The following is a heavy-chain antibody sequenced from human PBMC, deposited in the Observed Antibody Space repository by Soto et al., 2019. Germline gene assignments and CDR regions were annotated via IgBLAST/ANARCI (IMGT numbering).Heavy chain of an antibody. CDR3: VRIIAAAGGGYYYDYYMDV. CDR1: GFTFSSYG. CDR2: ISYGGSNK. Sequence: PGGSLRLSCAASGFTFSSYGMHWVRQAPGKGLEWVAVISYGGSNKYYADSVKGRFTISRDNSKNTLYLQMNSLRAEDTAVYYCVRIIAAAGGGYYYDYYMDVWGKGTTVTVSS. J-gene: IGHJ6*03. D-gene: IGHD6-13*01. V-gene: IGHV3-30*03.